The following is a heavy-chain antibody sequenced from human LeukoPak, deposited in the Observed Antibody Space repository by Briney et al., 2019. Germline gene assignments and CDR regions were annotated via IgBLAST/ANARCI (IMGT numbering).Heavy chain of an antibody. CDR3: ARLFWGIGAFDI. D-gene: IGHD3-16*01. Sequence: SETLSLTRAVTGYSVSTGYYWAWIRQPPGKGLEWIGSIYHSGSSYYNRSLKSRVIISVDTSKNQFSLKMTSVTAADSAIYYCARLFWGIGAFDIWGQGTMVTISS. V-gene: IGHV4-38-2*01. J-gene: IGHJ3*02. CDR2: IYHSGSS. CDR1: GYSVSTGYY.